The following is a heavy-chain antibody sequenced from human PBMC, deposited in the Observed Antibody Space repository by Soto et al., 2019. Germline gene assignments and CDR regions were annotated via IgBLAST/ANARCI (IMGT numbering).Heavy chain of an antibody. CDR2: LNSDGTTT. V-gene: IGHV3-74*03. CDR1: GFTDTGYW. J-gene: IGHJ6*02. D-gene: IGHD2-15*01. CDR3: THCSGESCHGGYFGMDV. Sequence: RLSYPRSGFTDTGYWMHWVRHHPGMGLVWVSRLNSDGTTTAYADSVKGRFTISRDNSKNTLYLQMSSLRAEDTAVYYCTHCSGESCHGGYFGMDVWGQGTTVTVSS.